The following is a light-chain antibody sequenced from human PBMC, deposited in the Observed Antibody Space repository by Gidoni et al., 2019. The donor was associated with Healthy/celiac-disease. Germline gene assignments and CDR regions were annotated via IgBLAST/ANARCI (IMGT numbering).Light chain of an antibody. V-gene: IGKV4-1*01. CDR3: QQYYSTPYT. J-gene: IGKJ2*01. CDR2: WAS. CDR1: QSGLYSANNKNY. Sequence: DIVMTQSPDSLAVSLGERATIKCKSSQSGLYSANNKNYLAWYQQKPGQPPKLLIYWASTRESGVPDRFSGSGSGTDFTLTISSLQAEDVAVYYCQQYYSTPYTFGQGTKLEIK.